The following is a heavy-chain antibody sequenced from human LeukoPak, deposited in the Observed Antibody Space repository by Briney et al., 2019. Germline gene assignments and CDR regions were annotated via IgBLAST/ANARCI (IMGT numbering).Heavy chain of an antibody. CDR2: IYYSGST. CDR1: GGSISSSSYY. J-gene: IGHJ5*02. CDR3: AREMSIAAAGRGWFDP. Sequence: SETLSLTCTVSGGSISSSSYYWGWIRQPPGKGLEWIGSIYYSGSTYYNPSLKSRVTISVDTSKNQFSLKLSSVTAADTAVYYCAREMSIAAAGRGWFDPWGQGTLVTASS. D-gene: IGHD6-13*01. V-gene: IGHV4-39*07.